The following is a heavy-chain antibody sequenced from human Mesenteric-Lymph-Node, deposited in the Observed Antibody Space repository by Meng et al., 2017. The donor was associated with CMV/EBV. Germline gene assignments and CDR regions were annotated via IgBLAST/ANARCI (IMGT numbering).Heavy chain of an antibody. CDR3: ARRDDYWSSKPFDY. CDR1: GFSFSDYD. Sequence: GESLKISCTASGFSFSDYDMTWVRQAPGKGLEWVSSISRTNYIYYVDSLRGRFTVSRDNAKNSLYLQMNGLSAEDTAVYYCARRDDYWSSKPFDYWGQGTLVTVSS. D-gene: IGHD3-3*01. J-gene: IGHJ4*02. CDR2: ISRTNYI. V-gene: IGHV3-69-1*02.